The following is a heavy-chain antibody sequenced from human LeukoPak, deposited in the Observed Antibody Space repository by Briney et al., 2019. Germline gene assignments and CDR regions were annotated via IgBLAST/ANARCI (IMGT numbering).Heavy chain of an antibody. Sequence: ASVKVSCKASGYTFTDFGISWVRQAPGQGPEWMGWISAYNGDIIYGQKFQGRVTMTTDTSTSTAYMELRSLRSDDTAVYYCTRVSNYPWFDPWGQGTLVTVSS. V-gene: IGHV1-18*01. J-gene: IGHJ5*02. D-gene: IGHD4/OR15-4a*01. CDR2: ISAYNGDI. CDR1: GYTFTDFG. CDR3: TRVSNYPWFDP.